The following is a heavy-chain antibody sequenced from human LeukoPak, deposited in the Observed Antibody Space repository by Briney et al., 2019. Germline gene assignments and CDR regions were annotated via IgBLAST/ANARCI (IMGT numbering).Heavy chain of an antibody. V-gene: IGHV3-30*18. D-gene: IGHD1-26*01. J-gene: IGHJ4*02. CDR3: AKGSDPGTFDY. CDR2: ISYDGSNK. CDR1: GFTFSSYG. Sequence: GGSLRLSCAASGFTFSSYGMHWVRQAPGKGLEWVAVISYDGSNKYYADSVKGRFTISRDNSKNTLYLQINSLRAEDTAVYYCAKGSDPGTFDYWGQGTLVTVSS.